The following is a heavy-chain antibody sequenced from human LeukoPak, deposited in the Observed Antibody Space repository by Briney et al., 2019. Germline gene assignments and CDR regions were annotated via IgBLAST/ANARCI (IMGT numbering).Heavy chain of an antibody. J-gene: IGHJ5*02. CDR2: INPNSGGT. V-gene: IGHV1-2*06. Sequence: GASVKVSCKASGYTLTGYYMHLVRHAPGQGLEWMGRINPNSGGTNYAQKFQGRVTMTRDTSISSAYMELSRLRSDVTAVYYCARDRGTSARNWFDPWGQGTLVTVS. D-gene: IGHD1-26*01. CDR1: GYTLTGYY. CDR3: ARDRGTSARNWFDP.